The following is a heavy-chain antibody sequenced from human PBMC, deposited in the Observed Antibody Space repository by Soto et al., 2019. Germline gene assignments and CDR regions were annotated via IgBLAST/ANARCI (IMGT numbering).Heavy chain of an antibody. CDR3: ASLLAAKGRHNWFDP. J-gene: IGHJ5*02. Sequence: ASVKVSCKASGYTFTGYYMHWVRQAPGQGLEWMGWINPNSGGTNYAQKLQGRVTMTRDTSIRTAYMELSRLRSDDTALYYCASLLAAKGRHNWFDPWGQGTLVTVPS. D-gene: IGHD6-13*01. CDR2: INPNSGGT. CDR1: GYTFTGYY. V-gene: IGHV1-2*02.